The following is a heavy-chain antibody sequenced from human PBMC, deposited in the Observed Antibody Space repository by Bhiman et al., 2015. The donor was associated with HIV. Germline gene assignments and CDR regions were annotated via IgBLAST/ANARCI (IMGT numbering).Heavy chain of an antibody. Sequence: DEQLLESGGDLVQPGGALRLSCAASGFDFSAYGMAWVRQPPGKGLEWVANIKSDGSQKYYVDSVKGRFTISRDNAKNSLYLQMNSLRAEDTAVYYCARGSSSALSAERFDPWGQGTLGHRLL. V-gene: IGHV3-7*04. CDR3: ARGSSSALSAERFDP. J-gene: IGHJ5*02. CDR2: IKSDGSQK. D-gene: IGHD6-6*01. CDR1: GFDFSAYG.